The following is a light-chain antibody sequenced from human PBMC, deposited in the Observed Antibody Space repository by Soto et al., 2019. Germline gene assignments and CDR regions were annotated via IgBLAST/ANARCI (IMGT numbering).Light chain of an antibody. CDR2: KAS. Sequence: DIQMTQSPSTLSASVGDRVTITCRASQSITDWLAWYQQKPGKAPKLLIYKASNLEGGVSSRFSGSGSGTEFTLTISSVQPDDFATYYCQYWDDYSWTFGQGTKVEIK. V-gene: IGKV1-5*03. CDR1: QSITDW. J-gene: IGKJ1*01. CDR3: QYWDDYSWT.